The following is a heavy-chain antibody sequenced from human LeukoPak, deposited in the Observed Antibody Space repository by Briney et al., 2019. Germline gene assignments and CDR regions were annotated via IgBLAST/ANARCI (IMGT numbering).Heavy chain of an antibody. V-gene: IGHV3-21*01. D-gene: IGHD3-10*01. CDR1: GFTFSSYS. Sequence: GGSLRLSCAASGFTFSSYSMNWVRQAPGKGLEWVSSISSSSSYIYYADSVKGRFTISRDNSKNTLYLQMNSLRAEDTAVYYCARDSGSPLWPRYYFDYWGQGTLVTVSS. CDR2: ISSSSSYI. CDR3: ARDSGSPLWPRYYFDY. J-gene: IGHJ4*02.